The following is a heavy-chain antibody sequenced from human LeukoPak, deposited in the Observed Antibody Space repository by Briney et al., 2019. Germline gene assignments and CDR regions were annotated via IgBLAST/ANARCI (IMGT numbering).Heavy chain of an antibody. D-gene: IGHD4-17*01. J-gene: IGHJ3*02. CDR1: GYTFTGYY. CDR3: ARVIVTTVTTVRAFDI. Sequence: ASVKVSCKASGYTFTGYYMHWVRQAPGQGLEWMGWINPNSGGTNYAQKFQGRVTMTRDTSISTAYMELSRLRSDDTAVYYCARVIVTTVTTVRAFDIWGQGTMVTVSS. CDR2: INPNSGGT. V-gene: IGHV1-2*02.